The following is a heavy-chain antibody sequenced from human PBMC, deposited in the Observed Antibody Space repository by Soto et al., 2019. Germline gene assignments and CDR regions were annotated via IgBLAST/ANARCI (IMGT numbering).Heavy chain of an antibody. J-gene: IGHJ4*02. D-gene: IGHD3-22*01. CDR3: AKDNSNYYDSSGYYYY. Sequence: PGGSLRLSCAASGCTFSSYAMSWVRQAPGKGLEWVSAISGSGGSTYYADSVKGRFTIPRDNSKNTLYLQMNSLRAEDTAVYYCAKDNSNYYDSSGYYYYWGQGTLVTVSS. V-gene: IGHV3-23*01. CDR2: ISGSGGST. CDR1: GCTFSSYA.